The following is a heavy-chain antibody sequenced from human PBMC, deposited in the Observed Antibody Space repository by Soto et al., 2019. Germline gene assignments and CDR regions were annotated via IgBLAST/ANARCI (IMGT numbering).Heavy chain of an antibody. D-gene: IGHD1-1*01. Sequence: KPGGSLRLSCAASGFTFSSYSMNWVRQAPGKGLEWVSSISSSSSYIYYADSVKGRFTISRDNAKNSLYLQMNSLRAEDTAVYYCARDLLTRNDDEPFGYYYGTDVWGQGTTVTVSS. CDR2: ISSSSSYI. CDR1: GFTFSSYS. V-gene: IGHV3-21*01. CDR3: ARDLLTRNDDEPFGYYYGTDV. J-gene: IGHJ6*02.